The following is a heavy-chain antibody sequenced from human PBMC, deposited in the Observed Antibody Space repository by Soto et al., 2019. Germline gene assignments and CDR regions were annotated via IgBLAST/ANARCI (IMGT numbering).Heavy chain of an antibody. D-gene: IGHD1-1*01. Sequence: QVQLVQSGAEVKKPGSSVKVSCKASGGTFSSYAISWVRQAPGQGLEWMGGIIPIFGTANYAQKFQGRVTITADESTSRASVELSSRRSEDTAVYYCATVRLVELERREPGYYYYYGMDVWGQGTTVTVSS. V-gene: IGHV1-69*12. CDR3: ATVRLVELERREPGYYYYYGMDV. CDR1: GGTFSSYA. CDR2: IIPIFGTA. J-gene: IGHJ6*02.